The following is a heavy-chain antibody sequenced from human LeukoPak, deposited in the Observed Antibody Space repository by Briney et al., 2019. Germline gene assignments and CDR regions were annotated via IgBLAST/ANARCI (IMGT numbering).Heavy chain of an antibody. CDR1: GFTFSSSA. V-gene: IGHV3-7*03. Sequence: GGSLRLSCAASGFTFSSSAMNWARQAPGKGLEWVASINHNGNVNYYVDSVKGRFTISRDNAKNSLYLQMSNLRAEDTAVYFCARGGGLDVWGQGATVTVSS. CDR2: INHNGNVN. J-gene: IGHJ6*02. CDR3: ARGGGLDV. D-gene: IGHD3-16*01.